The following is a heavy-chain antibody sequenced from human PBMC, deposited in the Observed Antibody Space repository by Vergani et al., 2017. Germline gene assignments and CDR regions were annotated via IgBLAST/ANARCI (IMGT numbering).Heavy chain of an antibody. Sequence: VESGGGLVQPGGSLRLSCTVSGFTFSSNDFHWVRQTAGKGLEWVSSIGVDGGRYYSDSVKGSFTITRDNGQSYLYLDMDNLRVEDTAVYFCAKEFLCAGNCYGWNHLEVWGEGTSVTVSS. D-gene: IGHD1-1*01. J-gene: IGHJ6*04. CDR3: AKEFLCAGNCYGWNHLEV. CDR2: IGVDGGR. CDR1: GFTFSSND. V-gene: IGHV3-13*01.